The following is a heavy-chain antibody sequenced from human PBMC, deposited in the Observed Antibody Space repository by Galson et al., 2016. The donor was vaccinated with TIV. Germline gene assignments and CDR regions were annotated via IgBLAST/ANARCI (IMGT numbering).Heavy chain of an antibody. CDR3: AHESGYFDY. V-gene: IGHV2-5*02. CDR1: GFSLRASGVG. Sequence: PALVKPTQTVTLTCSLSGFSLRASGVGVAWIRQPPGKALEWLALIYWDDDTHYNPSLKNRLTITKDTSKNQVVLTMTNMDPVDTATYYCAHESGYFDYWGQGTLVTVSS. J-gene: IGHJ4*02. D-gene: IGHD1-26*01. CDR2: IYWDDDT.